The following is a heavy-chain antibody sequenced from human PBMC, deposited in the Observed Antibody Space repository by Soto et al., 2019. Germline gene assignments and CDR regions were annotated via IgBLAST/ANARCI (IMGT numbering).Heavy chain of an antibody. CDR1: GFTFSSYS. CDR3: ARDRDGEQLDAFDI. D-gene: IGHD1-1*01. V-gene: IGHV3-21*01. Sequence: AGGSLRLSCAASGFTFSSYSMNWVRQAPGKGLEWVSSISSSSSYIYYADSVKGRFTISRDNAKNSLYLQMNSLRAEDTAVYYCARDRDGEQLDAFDIWGQGTMVTVSS. J-gene: IGHJ3*02. CDR2: ISSSSSYI.